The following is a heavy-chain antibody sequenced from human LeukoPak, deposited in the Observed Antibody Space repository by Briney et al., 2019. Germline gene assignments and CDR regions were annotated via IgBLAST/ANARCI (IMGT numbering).Heavy chain of an antibody. D-gene: IGHD6-19*01. CDR2: IYYSGST. CDR1: GGSISSSSYY. Sequence: PSENLSLTCTVSGGSISSSSYYWGWIRQPPGKGLQWIGTIYYSGSTYYNPSLKSRVTISVDTSKNQFSLKLSSVTAADTAVYYCARHVSYNSGWADYWGQGTLVTVSS. V-gene: IGHV4-39*01. CDR3: ARHVSYNSGWADY. J-gene: IGHJ4*02.